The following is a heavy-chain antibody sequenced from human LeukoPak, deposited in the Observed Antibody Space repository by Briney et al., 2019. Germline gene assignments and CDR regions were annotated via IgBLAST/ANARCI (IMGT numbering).Heavy chain of an antibody. D-gene: IGHD6-13*01. CDR3: AREEAAYSSSWRIGYYYYGMDV. J-gene: IGHJ6*02. CDR2: IYYSGST. V-gene: IGHV4-31*03. Sequence: SETLSLTCTVSGGSISSGGYYWSWIRQHPGKGLEWIGYIYYSGSTYYNPSLKSRVTISVDTSKNQFSLKLSSVTAADTAVYYCAREEAAYSSSWRIGYYYYGMDVWGQGTTVTVSS. CDR1: GGSISSGGYY.